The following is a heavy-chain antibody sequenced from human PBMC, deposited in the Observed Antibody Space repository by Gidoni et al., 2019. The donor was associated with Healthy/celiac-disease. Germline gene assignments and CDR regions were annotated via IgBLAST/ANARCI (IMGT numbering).Heavy chain of an antibody. J-gene: IGHJ4*02. Sequence: QVQLVESGGGVVQPGRSLRLSCAAPGFTFSSYAMHWVRQAPGKGLEWVAVISYDGSNKYYADSVKGRFTISRDNSKNTLYLQMNSLRAEATAVYYCARECHIVVVPAAIDYWGQGTLVTVSS. D-gene: IGHD2-2*01. CDR2: ISYDGSNK. CDR1: GFTFSSYA. CDR3: ARECHIVVVPAAIDY. V-gene: IGHV3-30-3*01.